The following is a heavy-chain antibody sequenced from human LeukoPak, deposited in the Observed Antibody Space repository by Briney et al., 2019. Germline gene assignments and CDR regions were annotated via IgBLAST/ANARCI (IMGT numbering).Heavy chain of an antibody. CDR2: IIPIFGTA. CDR3: ASSHYDSSGYYYELDY. D-gene: IGHD3-22*01. J-gene: IGHJ4*02. CDR1: GGTFSSYA. Sequence: SVKVSCKASGGTFSSYAISWVRQAPGQGLEWMGGIIPIFGTATYAQKFQGRVTITTDESTSTAYMELSSLRSEDTAVYYCASSHYDSSGYYYELDYWGQGTLVTVSS. V-gene: IGHV1-69*05.